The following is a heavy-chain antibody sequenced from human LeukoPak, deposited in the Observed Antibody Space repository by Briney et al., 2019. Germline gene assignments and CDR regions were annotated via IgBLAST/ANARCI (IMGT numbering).Heavy chain of an antibody. CDR1: GGSISSGSYY. J-gene: IGHJ4*02. Sequence: SETLSLTCTVSGGSISSGSYYWSWIRQPAGKGLEWIGRIYTSGSTNYNPSLKSRVTISVDTSKNQFSLKLSSVTAADTAVYYCARDPRGGTYFDYWGQGTLVTVSS. CDR2: IYTSGST. D-gene: IGHD1-26*01. CDR3: ARDPRGGTYFDY. V-gene: IGHV4-61*02.